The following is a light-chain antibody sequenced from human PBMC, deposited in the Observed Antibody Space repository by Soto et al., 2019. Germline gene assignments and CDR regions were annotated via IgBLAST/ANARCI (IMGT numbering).Light chain of an antibody. V-gene: IGKV3-20*01. J-gene: IGKJ4*01. Sequence: EMGLTQSPGTLSLSPGERATLSCRASQSVTSSYLAWYQQKPGQAPRLLIYGASSRATGIPDRFSGSGSGTDFTLTITSLEPEEFAVYYCQQYGSSPLTFGGGTQVEIK. CDR3: QQYGSSPLT. CDR1: QSVTSSY. CDR2: GAS.